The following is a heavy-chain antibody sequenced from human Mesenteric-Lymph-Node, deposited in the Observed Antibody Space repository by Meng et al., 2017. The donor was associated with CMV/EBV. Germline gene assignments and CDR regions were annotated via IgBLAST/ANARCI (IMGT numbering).Heavy chain of an antibody. CDR2: INSSSSYI. J-gene: IGHJ4*02. CDR3: ASITLSGGFDC. Sequence: LSCAASGLTFSNYNMNWVRQAPGNGLEWVSSINSSSSYIFYADSVKGRFTISRDNTKNSLYLQMNSLRAEDTAVYYCASITLSGGFDCWGQGALVTVSS. D-gene: IGHD1-14*01. CDR1: GLTFSNYN. V-gene: IGHV3-21*01.